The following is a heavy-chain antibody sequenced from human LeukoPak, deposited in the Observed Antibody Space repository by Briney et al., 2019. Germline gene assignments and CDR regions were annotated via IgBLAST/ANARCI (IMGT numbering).Heavy chain of an antibody. CDR1: GFTFSSYG. Sequence: GGSLRLSCAASGFTFSSYGMHWVRQAPGKGLEWVAVIRYDGSNKYYADSVKGRFTISRDNSKNTLYLQMNSLRAEDTAVYYCARGRGTYYYDSSGHLLDYWGQGTLVTVSS. CDR2: IRYDGSNK. V-gene: IGHV3-33*01. D-gene: IGHD3-22*01. CDR3: ARGRGTYYYDSSGHLLDY. J-gene: IGHJ4*02.